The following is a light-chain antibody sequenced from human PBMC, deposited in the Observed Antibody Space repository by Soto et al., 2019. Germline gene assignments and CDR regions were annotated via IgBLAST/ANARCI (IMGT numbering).Light chain of an antibody. CDR1: QSISSW. Sequence: DIQMTQAPSTLSASVGDRVTITCRASQSISSWLAWYQQKPGNAPNLLIYMASTLESGVPSRFSGSGSGTEFTLTITSLQPDDFATYYCQQYNVYSPTFGPGTKVDIK. CDR3: QQYNVYSPT. V-gene: IGKV1-5*03. J-gene: IGKJ1*01. CDR2: MAS.